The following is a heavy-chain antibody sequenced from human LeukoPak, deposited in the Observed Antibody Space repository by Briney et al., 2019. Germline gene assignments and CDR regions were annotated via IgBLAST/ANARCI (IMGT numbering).Heavy chain of an antibody. J-gene: IGHJ3*02. CDR3: ARDEVTTQAFDI. Sequence: SETLSLTCTVSGGSISSYYWSWIRQPPGKGLEWIGSSYYSGSAYYNPALKSRVTISVDTSDNQFSLKLTSVTAADTAVYYCARDEVTTQAFDIWGQGTMVTVSS. V-gene: IGHV4-59*12. CDR1: GGSISSYY. D-gene: IGHD4-17*01. CDR2: SYYSGSA.